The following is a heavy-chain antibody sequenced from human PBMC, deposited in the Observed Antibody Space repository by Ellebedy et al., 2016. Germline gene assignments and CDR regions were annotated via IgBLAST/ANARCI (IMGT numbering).Heavy chain of an antibody. Sequence: SETLSLXCTVSGGSISSYYWSWIRQSPGKGLEWIGYIYYSGSTNYNPSLKSRVTISVDTSKNQFSLKLSSVTAADTAVYYCASHSYCGGDCLNAFDIWGQGTMVTVSS. CDR3: ASHSYCGGDCLNAFDI. V-gene: IGHV4-59*01. D-gene: IGHD2-21*01. CDR1: GGSISSYY. CDR2: IYYSGST. J-gene: IGHJ3*02.